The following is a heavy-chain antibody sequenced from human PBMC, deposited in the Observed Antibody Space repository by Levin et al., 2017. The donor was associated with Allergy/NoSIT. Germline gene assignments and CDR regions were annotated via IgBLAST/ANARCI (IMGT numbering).Heavy chain of an antibody. V-gene: IGHV1-2*02. CDR2: INPNRGGT. Sequence: ASVKLSCKASGYTFIGYHMHWVRQAPGQGLEWMGWINPNRGGTNYAQKFQGRVSITRDTSINTAYMDLRGLSSDDTAVYYCARAGYSGTYLDYWGQGMLVTVSS. D-gene: IGHD1-26*01. CDR3: ARAGYSGTYLDY. CDR1: GYTFIGYH. J-gene: IGHJ4*02.